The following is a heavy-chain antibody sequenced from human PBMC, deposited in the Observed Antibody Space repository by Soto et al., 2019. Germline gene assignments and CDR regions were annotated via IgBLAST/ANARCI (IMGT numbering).Heavy chain of an antibody. J-gene: IGHJ5*02. V-gene: IGHV3-33*01. Sequence: GGSLRLSCAASGFTFSSYGMHWVRQAPGKGLEWVAVIWYDGSNKYYADSVKGRFTISRDNSKNTLYLQMNSLRAEDTAVYYCARDSGTRYFDWLFGNWFDPWGQGTLVTVSS. CDR2: IWYDGSNK. CDR3: ARDSGTRYFDWLFGNWFDP. CDR1: GFTFSSYG. D-gene: IGHD3-9*01.